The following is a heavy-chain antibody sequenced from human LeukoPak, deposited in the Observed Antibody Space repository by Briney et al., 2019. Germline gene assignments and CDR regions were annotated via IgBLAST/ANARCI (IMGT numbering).Heavy chain of an antibody. J-gene: IGHJ5*02. Sequence: SQTLSLTCAVSGGSISSGGYSWSWIRQPPGKGLEWIGYIYHSESTYYNPSLKSRVTISVDRSKNQFSLKLSSVTAADTAVYYCARGIGIAPTPVWLHKGFDPWGQGTLVTVSS. CDR2: IYHSEST. CDR3: ARGIGIAPTPVWLHKGFDP. CDR1: GGSISSGGYS. D-gene: IGHD2-15*01. V-gene: IGHV4-30-2*01.